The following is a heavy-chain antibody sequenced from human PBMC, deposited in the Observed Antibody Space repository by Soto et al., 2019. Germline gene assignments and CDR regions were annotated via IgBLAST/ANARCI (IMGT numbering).Heavy chain of an antibody. Sequence: LALTCTVSGDSVSKYYWNWIRQPAGKGLEWIGRIYTTRSPNYNPSLKSRVTMSVDTSKNQFSLKLNLSSVTAADTAVYYCARSPAYGDYANLDTWGQGTLVTVSS. CDR1: GDSVSKYY. D-gene: IGHD4-17*01. CDR2: IYTTRSP. CDR3: ARSPAYGDYANLDT. V-gene: IGHV4-4*07. J-gene: IGHJ5*02.